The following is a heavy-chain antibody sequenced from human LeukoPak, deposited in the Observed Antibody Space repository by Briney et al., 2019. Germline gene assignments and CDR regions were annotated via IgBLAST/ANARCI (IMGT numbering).Heavy chain of an antibody. CDR3: ARHAGSFFVY. Sequence: PSETLSLTCTVSGDPISSYYWSWIRQPPGQGLEWIGYIYYSGTTNYNPSLKSRVTISVDTSKNQFSLKLSSVTAADTAVYYCARHAGSFFVYWGQGTLVTVSS. D-gene: IGHD1-26*01. CDR2: IYYSGTT. CDR1: GDPISSYY. J-gene: IGHJ4*02. V-gene: IGHV4-59*08.